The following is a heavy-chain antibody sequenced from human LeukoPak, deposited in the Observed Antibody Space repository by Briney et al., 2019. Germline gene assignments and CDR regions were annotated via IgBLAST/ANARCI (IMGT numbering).Heavy chain of an antibody. D-gene: IGHD5-24*01. CDR2: ISSSSIYI. CDR1: GFTFSSYS. CDR3: ARSSRDGYNSIDYMDV. J-gene: IGHJ6*03. V-gene: IGHV3-21*01. Sequence: GGSLRLSCAASGFTFSSYSMNWVRQAPGKGLEGVSSISSSSIYIYNADSVKGRFTISRDNAKNSLYLQMNSLRAEDTAVYYCARSSRDGYNSIDYMDVWGKGTTVTVSS.